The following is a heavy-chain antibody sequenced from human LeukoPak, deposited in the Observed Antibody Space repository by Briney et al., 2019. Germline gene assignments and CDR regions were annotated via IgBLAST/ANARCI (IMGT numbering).Heavy chain of an antibody. V-gene: IGHV1-69*01. CDR1: GGTFSSYA. D-gene: IGHD6-13*01. J-gene: IGHJ5*02. Sequence: SXXVSCKASGGTFSSYAISWVRQAPGQGLEWMGGIIPIFGTANYAQKFQGRVTITADESTSTAYMELSSLRSEDTAVYYCARVGIAAAGTFWFDPWGQGTLVTVSS. CDR2: IIPIFGTA. CDR3: ARVGIAAAGTFWFDP.